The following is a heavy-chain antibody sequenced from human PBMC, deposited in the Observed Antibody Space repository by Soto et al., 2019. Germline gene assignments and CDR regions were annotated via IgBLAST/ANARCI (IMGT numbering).Heavy chain of an antibody. CDR3: ERHESSGWYYFDY. CDR1: GGSISSYY. D-gene: IGHD6-19*01. J-gene: IGHJ4*02. CDR2: IYNSGST. Sequence: QVQLQESGPGLVKPSETLSLTCTVSGGSISSYYWSWIRQPPGKGLEWIGYIYNSGSTNYNPSLKSRVTISVDMSKNQFSLKLNSVTAADTAGYYCERHESSGWYYFDYWGQGTLVTVSS. V-gene: IGHV4-59*08.